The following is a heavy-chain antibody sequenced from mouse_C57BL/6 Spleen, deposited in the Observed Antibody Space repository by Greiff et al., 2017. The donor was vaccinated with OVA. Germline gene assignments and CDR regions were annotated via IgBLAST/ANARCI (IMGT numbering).Heavy chain of an antibody. J-gene: IGHJ3*01. CDR2: IYPGDGDT. Sequence: QVQLQQSGPELVKPGASVKISCKASGYAFSSSWMNWVKQRPGKGLEWIGRIYPGDGDTNYNGKFKGKATLTADKSSSTAYMQLSSLTSEDSAVYFCARYYGSSYAGFAYWGQGTLVTVSA. CDR3: ARYYGSSYAGFAY. CDR1: GYAFSSSW. V-gene: IGHV1-82*01. D-gene: IGHD1-1*01.